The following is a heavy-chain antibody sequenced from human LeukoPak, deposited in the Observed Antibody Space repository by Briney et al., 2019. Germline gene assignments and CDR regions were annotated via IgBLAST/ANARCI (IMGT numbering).Heavy chain of an antibody. CDR1: GFTFSSYG. CDR2: IRYDGSNK. V-gene: IGHV3-30*02. J-gene: IGHJ4*02. CDR3: AKVGWRIAAAGPFDY. Sequence: GGSLRLSCAASGFTFSSYGMHWVRQAPGKGLEWVAFIRYDGSNKYYADSVKGRFTISRDNSKNTLYLQMNSLRAEDTAVYYCAKVGWRIAAAGPFDYWGQGTLVTVSS. D-gene: IGHD6-13*01.